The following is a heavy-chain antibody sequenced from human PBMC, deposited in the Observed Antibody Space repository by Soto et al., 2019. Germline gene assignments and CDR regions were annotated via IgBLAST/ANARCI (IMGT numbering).Heavy chain of an antibody. J-gene: IGHJ6*03. CDR2: MNPNSGNT. D-gene: IGHD2-21*01. V-gene: IGHV1-8*01. Sequence: EASVKVSCKASGYTFTSYDINWVRQATGQGLEWMGWMNPNSGNTGYAQKFQGRVTMTRNTSISTAYMELSSLRSEDTAVYYCARRKHLYYYYYYMDVWGKGTTVTVSS. CDR3: ARRKHLYYYYYYMDV. CDR1: GYTFTSYD.